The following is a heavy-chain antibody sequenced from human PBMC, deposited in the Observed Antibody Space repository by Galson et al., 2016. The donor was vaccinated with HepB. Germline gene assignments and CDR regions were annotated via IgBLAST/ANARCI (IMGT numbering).Heavy chain of an antibody. CDR1: DDSIINYY. CDR3: ARVGRFGGWYEWGWFDP. CDR2: IYYSGTT. V-gene: IGHV4-59*01. D-gene: IGHD6-19*01. Sequence: TLSLTCSVSDDSIINYYWSWIRQPPGKGLEWIGHIYYSGTTNYNPSLKSRVTISVDTSKNQFSLKLTSVTTADTAGYFCARVGRFGGWYEWGWFDPWGQGTLVTVSS. J-gene: IGHJ5*02.